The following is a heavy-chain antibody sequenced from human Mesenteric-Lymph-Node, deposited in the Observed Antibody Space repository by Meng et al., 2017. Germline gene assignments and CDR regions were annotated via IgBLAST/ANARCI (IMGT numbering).Heavy chain of an antibody. J-gene: IGHJ4*02. CDR1: GGTFSSYA. CDR3: AKVGSCGGDGYNY. D-gene: IGHD2-21*02. V-gene: IGHV1-69*13. Sequence: SVKVSCKASGGTFSSYAISWVRQAPGQGLEWMGGIIPIFGTANYAQKFQGRVTITADESTSTAYMELSSLRSEDTAVYYCAKVGSCGGDGYNYWGQGTLVTVSS. CDR2: IIPIFGTA.